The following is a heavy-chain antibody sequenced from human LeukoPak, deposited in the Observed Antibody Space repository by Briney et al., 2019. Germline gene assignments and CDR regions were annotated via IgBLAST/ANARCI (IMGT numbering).Heavy chain of an antibody. CDR2: INPNSGGT. J-gene: IGHJ4*02. D-gene: IGHD6-13*01. Sequence: GASVKVSCKASGYTFTGYYMHWERQAPGQGLEWMGWINPNSGGTDYAQKFQGRVTMTRDTSISTAYMELSRLRSDDTAVYYCAREEGSSSWYADYWGQGTLVTVSS. V-gene: IGHV1-2*02. CDR1: GYTFTGYY. CDR3: AREEGSSSWYADY.